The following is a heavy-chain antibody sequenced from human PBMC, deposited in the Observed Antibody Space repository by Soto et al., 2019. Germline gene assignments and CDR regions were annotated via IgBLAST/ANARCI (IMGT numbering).Heavy chain of an antibody. Sequence: EVQMVESGGGLVEPGRSLRLSCAASGFIFEDYALHWVRQAPGKGLEWVSGINWNSGTRGYADSVKGRFTISRDNAKNSLYLQMNSLRAEDTAFYYCAKGYTSGWVDGMDVWGQGTTVTVSS. CDR1: GFIFEDYA. V-gene: IGHV3-9*01. J-gene: IGHJ6*02. D-gene: IGHD6-19*01. CDR2: INWNSGTR. CDR3: AKGYTSGWVDGMDV.